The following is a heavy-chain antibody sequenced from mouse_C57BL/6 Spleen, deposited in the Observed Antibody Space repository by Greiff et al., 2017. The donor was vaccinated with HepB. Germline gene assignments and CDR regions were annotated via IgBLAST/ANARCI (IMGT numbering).Heavy chain of an antibody. D-gene: IGHD1-1*02. CDR2: INPSTGGT. Sequence: EVQLQQSGPELVKPGASVKISCKASGYSFTGYYMHWVKQSSEKSLEWIGEINPSTGGTSYNQKFKGKATLTVDKSSSTAYMQLKSLTSEDSAVYYCARPYGSLYYYAMDYWGQGTSVTVSS. CDR3: ARPYGSLYYYAMDY. CDR1: GYSFTGYY. V-gene: IGHV1-43*01. J-gene: IGHJ4*01.